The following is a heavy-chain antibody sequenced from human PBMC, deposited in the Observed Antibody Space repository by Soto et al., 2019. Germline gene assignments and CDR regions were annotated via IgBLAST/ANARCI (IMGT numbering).Heavy chain of an antibody. Sequence: ASVKVSCKASGGTFSSYTISWVRQAPGQGLEWMGRIIPILGIANYAQKFQGRVTITADKSTSTAYMELSSLRAEDTAVYYCARFGVYCSGPICLFDYLGQGTLLTISS. D-gene: IGHD2-15*01. J-gene: IGHJ4*02. V-gene: IGHV1-69*02. CDR3: ARFGVYCSGPICLFDY. CDR2: IIPILGIA. CDR1: GGTFSSYT.